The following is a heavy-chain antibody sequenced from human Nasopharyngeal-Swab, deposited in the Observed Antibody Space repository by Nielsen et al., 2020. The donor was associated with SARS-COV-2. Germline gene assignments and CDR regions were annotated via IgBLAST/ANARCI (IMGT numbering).Heavy chain of an antibody. V-gene: IGHV4-31*02. J-gene: IGHJ4*02. CDR3: ASTLAMVRGVIRDY. Sequence: RQAPGKGLEWIGYIYYSGSTYYNPSLKSRVTISVDTSKNQFSLKLSSVTAADTAVYYRASTLAMVRGVIRDYWGQGTLVTVSS. D-gene: IGHD3-10*01. CDR2: IYYSGST.